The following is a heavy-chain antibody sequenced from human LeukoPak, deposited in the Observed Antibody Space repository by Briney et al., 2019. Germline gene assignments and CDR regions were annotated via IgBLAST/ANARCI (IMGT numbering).Heavy chain of an antibody. Sequence: GASVKVSCKASGYTFTSYYMHWVRQAPGQGLEWMGILNPSGGSTSYAQKFQGRVTMTRDTSTSTVYMELSSLRSEDTAVYYCARGEVTSQNIVIASFDYWGQGTLVTVSS. CDR3: ARGEVTSQNIVIASFDY. V-gene: IGHV1-46*01. D-gene: IGHD2/OR15-2a*01. CDR1: GYTFTSYY. CDR2: LNPSGGST. J-gene: IGHJ4*02.